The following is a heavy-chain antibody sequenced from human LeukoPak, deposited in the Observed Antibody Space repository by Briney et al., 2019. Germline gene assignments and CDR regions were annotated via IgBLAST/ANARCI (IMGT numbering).Heavy chain of an antibody. CDR2: IYYSGSA. D-gene: IGHD1-26*01. CDR3: ARNRYSGILPDY. Sequence: SQTLSLTFTVSGGSISSGDYYWSWIRQPPGKGLEWIGYIYYSGSAYYNPSLKSRVTISVDTSKNHFSLRLSSVTAADTAVYYCARNRYSGILPDYWGQGTLVTVSS. V-gene: IGHV4-30-4*08. J-gene: IGHJ4*02. CDR1: GGSISSGDYY.